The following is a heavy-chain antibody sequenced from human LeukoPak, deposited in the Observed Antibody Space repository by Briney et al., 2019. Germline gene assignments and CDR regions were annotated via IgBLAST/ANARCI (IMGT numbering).Heavy chain of an antibody. CDR2: MYGGGTT. D-gene: IGHD3-16*01. Sequence: GGSLRLSCAASGFSVTSNYMSWVRQAPGKGLEWVSVMYGGGTTYYADSMKGRFTFSRDSSKNTMYLQINSLRAEDTAVYYCARASRGTFPDYWGQGTLVTVSS. V-gene: IGHV3-53*01. CDR1: GFSVTSNY. J-gene: IGHJ4*02. CDR3: ARASRGTFPDY.